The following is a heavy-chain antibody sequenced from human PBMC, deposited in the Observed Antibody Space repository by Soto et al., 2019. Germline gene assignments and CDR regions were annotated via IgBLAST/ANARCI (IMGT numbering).Heavy chain of an antibody. V-gene: IGHV3-9*01. J-gene: IGHJ4*02. Sequence: GGSLRLSCAASGFTFVDYARHWVRQAPGKGLEWVSGISWNSGSIGYADSVKGRFTISRDNAKNSLYLQMNSLRAEDTALYYCAKDATLLWFGESCFDYWGQGTLVTVSS. D-gene: IGHD3-10*01. CDR1: GFTFVDYA. CDR2: ISWNSGSI. CDR3: AKDATLLWFGESCFDY.